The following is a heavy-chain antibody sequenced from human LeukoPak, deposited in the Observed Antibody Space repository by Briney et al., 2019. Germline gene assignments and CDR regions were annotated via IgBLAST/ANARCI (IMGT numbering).Heavy chain of an antibody. CDR2: IRYDGSNK. CDR1: GFTFSSYG. Sequence: PGGSLRLSCAASGFTFSSYGMHWVRQAPGKGLEWVAFIRYDGSNKYYADSVKGRFTISRDNAKNSLYLQMNSLRAEDTALYYCARDFRSQYCSSTSCYTFDYWGQGTLVTVSS. V-gene: IGHV3-30*02. CDR3: ARDFRSQYCSSTSCYTFDY. J-gene: IGHJ4*02. D-gene: IGHD2-2*01.